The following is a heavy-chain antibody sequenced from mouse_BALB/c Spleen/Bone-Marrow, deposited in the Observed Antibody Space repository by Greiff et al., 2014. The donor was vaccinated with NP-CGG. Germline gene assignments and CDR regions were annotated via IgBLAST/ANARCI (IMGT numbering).Heavy chain of an antibody. CDR2: IDPFNGVT. CDR1: GYSFTSYY. J-gene: IGHJ3*01. V-gene: IGHV1-28*01. CDR3: ARRVITTGPGFAY. D-gene: IGHD2-4*01. Sequence: EVQLQQSGPELMKPGASVKISCKASGYSFTSYYIHWVKQNHGKSLEWIGYIDPFNGVTIYNQKFKGKATLTADKSSSTAYMHLSSLTSEDSAVDYCARRVITTGPGFAYWGQGTLVTVSA.